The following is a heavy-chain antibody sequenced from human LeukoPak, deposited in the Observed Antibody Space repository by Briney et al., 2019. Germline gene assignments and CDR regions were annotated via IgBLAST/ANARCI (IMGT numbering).Heavy chain of an antibody. CDR1: GFTFGSHA. CDR3: ARDTYYYDSSGYYQYYFDY. Sequence: GGSLRLSCAASGFTFGSHAMHWVPDAPGKGLEWVTVISSDGSNKYYADSVKGRFTISRDNSKNTLYLQMNSLRPEDTALYYCARDTYYYDSSGYYQYYFDYWGQGTLVTVSS. CDR2: ISSDGSNK. J-gene: IGHJ4*02. D-gene: IGHD3-22*01. V-gene: IGHV3-30*04.